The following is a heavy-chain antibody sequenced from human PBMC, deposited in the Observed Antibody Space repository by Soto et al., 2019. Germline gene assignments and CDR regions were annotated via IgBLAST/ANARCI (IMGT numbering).Heavy chain of an antibody. V-gene: IGHV1-58*01. J-gene: IGHJ6*02. Sequence: SVKVSCRASGFTFISSAVQWVRQARGQRLEWIGWIVVGSGNTNYAQKFQERVTITRDMSTSTAYTELRSLRSDDTAVYYCARDRYSSGWYPRSMDVWGQGTTVTVSS. CDR1: GFTFISSA. CDR2: IVVGSGNT. D-gene: IGHD6-19*01. CDR3: ARDRYSSGWYPRSMDV.